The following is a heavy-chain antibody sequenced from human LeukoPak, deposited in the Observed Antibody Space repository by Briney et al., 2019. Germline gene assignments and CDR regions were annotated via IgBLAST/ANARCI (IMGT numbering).Heavy chain of an antibody. CDR1: GFTFSSYA. CDR3: ARDGTDYVYYYKDV. CDR2: ISGDGNKK. D-gene: IGHD4-17*01. Sequence: GGSLRLSCAASGFTFSSYAMNWVRQAPGKGLEWVTVISGDGNKKYYADSVKGRFTISRDNSKNTLYLQMDSLRAEDTAVYYCARDGTDYVYYYKDVWGKGTTVTVSS. V-gene: IGHV3-30*04. J-gene: IGHJ6*03.